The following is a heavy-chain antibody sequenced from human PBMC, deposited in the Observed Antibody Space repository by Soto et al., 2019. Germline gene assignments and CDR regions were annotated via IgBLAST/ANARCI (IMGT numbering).Heavy chain of an antibody. D-gene: IGHD3-10*01. CDR2: IVVGSGRT. J-gene: IGHJ6*02. V-gene: IGHV1-58*02. CDR3: AGGGFGQLLYYPSYYYYGMDV. CDR1: GFTFSSSA. Sequence: QMQLVQSGPEVKKPGTSVKVSCKASGFTFSSSAIQWVRQARGQRLEWIGWIVVGSGRTNYAQKFQERVTITRDMFQNTDYMEWSRRRYETEAVFLWAGGGFGQLLYYPSYYYYGMDVWGQGTTVTGSS.